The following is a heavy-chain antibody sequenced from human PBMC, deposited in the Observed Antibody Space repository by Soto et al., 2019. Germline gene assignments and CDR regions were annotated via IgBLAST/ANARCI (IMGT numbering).Heavy chain of an antibody. D-gene: IGHD3-3*01. Sequence: GGSLRLSCAASGFSFRSHGMSWVSQAPGKGLGWVSVISGSGGSTYYADSVKGRFTISRDNSKNTLYLQMNRLRAEDTAVYYCAKAPMNYDFWSGDCGDCYSYYFDYWGQGTLVTVSS. CDR1: GFSFRSHG. CDR3: AKAPMNYDFWSGDCGDCYSYYFDY. J-gene: IGHJ4*02. V-gene: IGHV3-23*01. CDR2: ISGSGGST.